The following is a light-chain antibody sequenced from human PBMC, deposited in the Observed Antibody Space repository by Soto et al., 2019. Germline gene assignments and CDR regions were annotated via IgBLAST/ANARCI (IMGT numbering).Light chain of an antibody. CDR2: DDY. CDR1: RSDVGGYNY. CDR3: FSYADRPSV. J-gene: IGLJ3*02. Sequence: QSALPQPRSVSASPGQSVTISCTGIRSDVGGYNYVSWYQQHPGKAPKLVIYDDYKRPSGVPDRFSAAKSGDTASLTISGLQAEDEADHYCFSYADRPSVFGGGTKLTVL. V-gene: IGLV2-11*01.